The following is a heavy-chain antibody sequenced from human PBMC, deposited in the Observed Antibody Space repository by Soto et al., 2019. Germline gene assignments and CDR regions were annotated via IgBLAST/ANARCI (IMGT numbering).Heavy chain of an antibody. J-gene: IGHJ4*02. V-gene: IGHV1-3*01. Sequence: QVQLVQSGTEVKKSGASMKISCKASGYTFTSHAVHWVRQAPGQRLEWIGWINVGNGNTKYSQTFKGRVTITRDTSANTAYMELSSLGSEDTAVYYCAKRTGRYFDYWGQGTLVTVSS. CDR2: INVGNGNT. CDR3: AKRTGRYFDY. CDR1: GYTFTSHA. D-gene: IGHD1-1*01.